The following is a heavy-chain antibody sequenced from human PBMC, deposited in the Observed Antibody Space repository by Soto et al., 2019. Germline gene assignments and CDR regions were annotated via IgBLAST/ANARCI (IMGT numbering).Heavy chain of an antibody. CDR3: ARDRXIRIAALERGNYYYGMDV. V-gene: IGHV1-18*04. J-gene: IGHJ6*02. Sequence: ASVKVSCKASGYTFTSYGISWVRQAPGQGLEWMGWISAYNGNTNYAQKLQGRVTMTTDTSTSTAYMELRSLRSDDTAVYYCARDRXIRIAALERGNYYYGMDVWGQGTTVTAP. CDR2: ISAYNGNT. D-gene: IGHD6-13*01. CDR1: GYTFTSYG.